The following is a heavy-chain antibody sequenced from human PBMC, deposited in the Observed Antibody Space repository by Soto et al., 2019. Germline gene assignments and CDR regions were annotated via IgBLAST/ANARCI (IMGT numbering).Heavy chain of an antibody. CDR3: ARSVAYCGGDCYPRFDP. Sequence: SETLSLTCTVSGDSVSSGSDYWNWIRQPAGKGLEWIGYVFYRGSTNYNPSLKSRVTISEDTSKNQFSLKLSSVTAADTAVYYCARSVAYCGGDCYPRFDPWGQGTLVTVSS. CDR1: GDSVSSGSDY. J-gene: IGHJ5*02. CDR2: VFYRGST. V-gene: IGHV4-61*01. D-gene: IGHD2-21*02.